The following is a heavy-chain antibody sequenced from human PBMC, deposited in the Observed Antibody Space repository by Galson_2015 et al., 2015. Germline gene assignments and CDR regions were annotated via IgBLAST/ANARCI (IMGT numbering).Heavy chain of an antibody. Sequence: QSGAEVKKLGESLTISCKGSGYSFPSYRIGWVRQMPGKGLEWMGFIHPGDSESRYSPSFQGQVTISADESISTAYLPLSRLKASDTAMYYCARLSYSSGWYSGFDYWGQGTLVTVSS. V-gene: IGHV5-51*01. CDR1: GYSFPSYR. CDR3: ARLSYSSGWYSGFDY. J-gene: IGHJ4*02. D-gene: IGHD6-19*01. CDR2: IHPGDSES.